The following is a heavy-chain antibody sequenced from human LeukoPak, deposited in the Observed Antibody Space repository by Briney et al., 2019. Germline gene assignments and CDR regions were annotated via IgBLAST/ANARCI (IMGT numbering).Heavy chain of an antibody. CDR2: ISSSSSTI. J-gene: IGHJ3*02. V-gene: IGHV3-48*02. CDR3: AREYSSSSGRAFDI. CDR1: GFTLSTYT. D-gene: IGHD6-6*01. Sequence: GGSLRLSCAASGFTLSTYTMSWVRQAPGKGLQWFSYISSSSSTIYYADSVKGRFTISRDNAKNSLYLQMNSLRDEDTAVYYCAREYSSSSGRAFDIWGQGTMVTVSS.